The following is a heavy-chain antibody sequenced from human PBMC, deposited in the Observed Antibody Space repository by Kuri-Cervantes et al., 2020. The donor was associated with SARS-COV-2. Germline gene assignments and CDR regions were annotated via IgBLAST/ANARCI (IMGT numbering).Heavy chain of an antibody. V-gene: IGHV3-9*03. CDR2: ISWNSGSI. D-gene: IGHD6-6*01. CDR1: GFTFDDYA. J-gene: IGHJ1*01. Sequence: LSLTCAASGFTFDDYAMHWVRQAPEKGLEWVSGISWNSGSIGYADSVKGRFTISRDNAKNSLYLQMNSLRAEDMALYYCAKGGTSSSSLYFQHWGQGTLVTVSS. CDR3: AKGGTSSSSLYFQH.